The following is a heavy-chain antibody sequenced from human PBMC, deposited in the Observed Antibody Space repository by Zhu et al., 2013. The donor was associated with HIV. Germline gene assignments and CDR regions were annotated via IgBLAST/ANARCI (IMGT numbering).Heavy chain of an antibody. CDR2: INPNSGGT. V-gene: IGHV1-2*02. CDR3: ARRITIFGVVLDAFDT. Sequence: VQLVQSAAELKKPGASVTVSCKASGYTFTGYYMHWVRQAPGQGLEWMGWINPNSGGTNYAQKFQGRVTMTRDTSISTAYMELSRLRSDDTAVYYCARRITIFGVVLDAFDTWGQGTMVTVSS. CDR1: GYTFTGYY. J-gene: IGHJ3*02. D-gene: IGHD3-3*01.